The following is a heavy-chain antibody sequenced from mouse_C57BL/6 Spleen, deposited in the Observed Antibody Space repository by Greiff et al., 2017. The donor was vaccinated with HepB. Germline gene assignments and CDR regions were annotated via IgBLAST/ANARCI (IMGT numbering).Heavy chain of an antibody. CDR2: IDPEDGDT. CDR1: GFNIKDYY. D-gene: IGHD2-2*01. CDR3: TTLGGYDAWFAY. Sequence: VQLQQSGAELVRPGASVKLSCTASGFNIKDYYMHWVKQRPEQGLEWIGRIDPEDGDTEYAPKFQGKATMTADTSSHTASLQLSSLTSEDTAVYYCTTLGGYDAWFAYWGQGTLVTVSA. J-gene: IGHJ3*01. V-gene: IGHV14-1*01.